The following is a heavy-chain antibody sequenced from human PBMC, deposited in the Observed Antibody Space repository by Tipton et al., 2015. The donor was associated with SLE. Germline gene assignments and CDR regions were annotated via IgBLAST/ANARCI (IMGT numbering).Heavy chain of an antibody. V-gene: IGHV4-39*07. CDR1: GGSISSSNYY. D-gene: IGHD2-2*03. CDR3: VGYCSSTGCRSPYSYYYMDV. Sequence: TLSLTCTVSGGSISSSNYYWGWIRQPPGKGLEWIGSIYYSGSTYYNPSLKSRVSISVDTSKNQFSLKVSSVTAADTAIYYCVGYCSSTGCRSPYSYYYMDVWGNKGTTVNVS. J-gene: IGHJ6*03. CDR2: IYYSGST.